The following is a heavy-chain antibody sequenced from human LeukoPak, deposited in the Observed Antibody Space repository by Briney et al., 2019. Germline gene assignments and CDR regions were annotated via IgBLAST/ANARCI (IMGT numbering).Heavy chain of an antibody. Sequence: PSETLSLTCSVSGGYIGSYFWTWIWQPAGKELEWIGRFYTSGSPNYNPSLQSRVTISVDTSKNQFSLRLSSVSPADTAVYYCARIGGITYFDYWGQGTVVTVSP. CDR2: FYTSGSP. CDR3: ARIGGITYFDY. V-gene: IGHV4-4*07. CDR1: GGYIGSYF. J-gene: IGHJ4*02. D-gene: IGHD3-16*01.